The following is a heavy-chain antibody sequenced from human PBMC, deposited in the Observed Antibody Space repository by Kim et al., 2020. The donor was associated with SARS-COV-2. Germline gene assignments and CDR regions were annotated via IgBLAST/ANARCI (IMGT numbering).Heavy chain of an antibody. D-gene: IGHD3-10*01. CDR1: GGSVSSGSYY. J-gene: IGHJ6*02. Sequence: SETLSLTCTVSGGSVSSGSYYWSWIRQPPGKGLEWIGYIYYSGSTNYNPSLKSRVTISVDTSKNQFSLKLSSVTAADTAVYYCARGELLWFRELRGNLKDGYYYYGMDVWGQGTTVTVSS. CDR3: ARGELLWFRELRGNLKDGYYYYGMDV. V-gene: IGHV4-61*01. CDR2: IYYSGST.